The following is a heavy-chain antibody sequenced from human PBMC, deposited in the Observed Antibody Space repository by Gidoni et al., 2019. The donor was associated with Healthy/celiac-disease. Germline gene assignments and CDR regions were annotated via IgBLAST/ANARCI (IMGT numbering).Heavy chain of an antibody. J-gene: IGHJ5*02. V-gene: IGHV3-11*01. CDR3: AREYHELYNWFDP. CDR1: GFTFSDYY. Sequence: QVQLVESGGGLVKPGGSLRLSCAASGFTFSDYYMSWIRPAPGKGLEWVSYISSSGSSIYYADSAKGRFTISRDNAKNSLYLQMNSLRAEDTAVYYCAREYHELYNWFDPWGQGTLVTVSS. CDR2: ISSSGSSI. D-gene: IGHD1-7*01.